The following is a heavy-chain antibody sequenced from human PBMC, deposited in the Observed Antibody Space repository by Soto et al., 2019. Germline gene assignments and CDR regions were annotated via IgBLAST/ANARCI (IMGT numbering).Heavy chain of an antibody. J-gene: IGHJ6*02. D-gene: IGHD2-2*01. Sequence: QVQLQESGPGLVKPSQTLSLTCTVSGGSISSGGYYWSWIRQHPGKGLEWIGYIYYSGSTYYNPSLKSRVTISVDTSKNQFSLKLSSVTAADTAVYYCARDRRGYCSSTSGTYYYYGMDVWGQGTTVTVSS. V-gene: IGHV4-31*03. CDR2: IYYSGST. CDR1: GGSISSGGYY. CDR3: ARDRRGYCSSTSGTYYYYGMDV.